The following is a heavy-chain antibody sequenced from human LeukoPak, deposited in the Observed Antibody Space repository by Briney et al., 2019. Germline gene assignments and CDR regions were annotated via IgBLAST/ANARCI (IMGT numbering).Heavy chain of an antibody. CDR1: GFTFSSYW. V-gene: IGHV3-74*01. D-gene: IGHD5-12*01. Sequence: GGSLRLSCAASGFTFSSYWMHWVRQAPGKGLVWVSRINSDGSSTSYADSVKGRFTISRDKSKNTLYLQMNSLKTEDTAVYYCMSGYGWFDPWGQGTLVTVSS. CDR3: MSGYGWFDP. J-gene: IGHJ5*02. CDR2: INSDGSST.